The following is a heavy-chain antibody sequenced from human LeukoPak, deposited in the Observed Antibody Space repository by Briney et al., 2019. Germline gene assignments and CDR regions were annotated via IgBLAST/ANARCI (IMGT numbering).Heavy chain of an antibody. J-gene: IGHJ4*02. V-gene: IGHV6-1*01. Sequence: SQTLSLTCAISGDSVSSTAWNWIRQSPSRGLEWLGRTYYRSKWYNDYAVSVKSRITINPNTSKNQFSLQLNSVTPEDTAVYYCARGGRGYCTSSSCYFDYWGQGTLVTVSS. CDR1: GDSVSSTA. CDR2: TYYRSKWYN. D-gene: IGHD2-2*01. CDR3: ARGGRGYCTSSSCYFDY.